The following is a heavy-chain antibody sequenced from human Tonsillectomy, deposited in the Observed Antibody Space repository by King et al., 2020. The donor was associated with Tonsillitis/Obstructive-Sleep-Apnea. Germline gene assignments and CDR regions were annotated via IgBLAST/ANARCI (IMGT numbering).Heavy chain of an antibody. D-gene: IGHD6-19*01. CDR3: ARILAGGDYYYYYMDV. CDR2: IFSNDEK. J-gene: IGHJ6*03. V-gene: IGHV2-26*01. Sequence: VTLKESGPVLVKPTETLTPTCTVSGFSLSNARMGVSWIRQPPGKALEWLAHIFSNDEKSYSTSLKSRLTISKDTSKSQVVLTMTNMDPVDTATYYCARILAGGDYYYYYMDVWGKGTTVTVSS. CDR1: GFSLSNARMG.